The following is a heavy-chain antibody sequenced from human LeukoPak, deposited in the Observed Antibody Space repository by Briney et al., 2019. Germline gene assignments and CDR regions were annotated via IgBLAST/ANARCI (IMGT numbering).Heavy chain of an antibody. CDR1: DDSISDYY. CDR2: FYNSGRS. Sequence: SEILSLTCTVSDDSISDYYRGWIRQPPGKGLEWIGYFYNSGRSTYNPSLKGRVTISLDTSKNHFSLNLSSVTAADTAVYYCARPRKHDYYDMDVWGKGTTVTVSS. V-gene: IGHV4-59*12. CDR3: ARPRKHDYYDMDV. J-gene: IGHJ6*03.